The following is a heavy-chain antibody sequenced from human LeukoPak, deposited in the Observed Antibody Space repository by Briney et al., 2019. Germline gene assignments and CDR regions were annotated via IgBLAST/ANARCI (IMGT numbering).Heavy chain of an antibody. J-gene: IGHJ4*02. CDR3: ARDSALRCSSTSCYFDY. D-gene: IGHD2-2*01. V-gene: IGHV1-46*01. Sequence: ASVKVSCKASGYTFTGYYLHWVRQAPGQGPEWLGRITPNLAITDYAQKFRGRVTLTADKSTSTVYMELGSLTSEDTAAYYCARDSALRCSSTSCYFDYWGQGTLVTVSS. CDR2: ITPNLAIT. CDR1: GYTFTGYY.